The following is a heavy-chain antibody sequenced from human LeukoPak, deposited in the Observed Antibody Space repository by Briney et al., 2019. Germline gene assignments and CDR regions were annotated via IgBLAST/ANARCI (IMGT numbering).Heavy chain of an antibody. V-gene: IGHV3-53*01. J-gene: IGHJ4*02. CDR2: IYSGGST. Sequence: PGGSLRLSCAASGFTVSSNYMSWVRQAPGKGLEWVSVIYSGGSTYYADSVKGRFTISRDNSKNTLYLQMNSLRAEDTAVYYCALTRDYYDSSGYFYWGQGTLVTVSS. D-gene: IGHD3-22*01. CDR1: GFTVSSNY. CDR3: ALTRDYYDSSGYFY.